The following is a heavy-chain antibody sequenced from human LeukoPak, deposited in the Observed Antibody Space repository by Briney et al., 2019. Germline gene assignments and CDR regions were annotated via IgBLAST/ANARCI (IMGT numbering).Heavy chain of an antibody. D-gene: IGHD5-18*01. CDR3: ARLGYSYGLYYFDY. V-gene: IGHV1-58*01. CDR2: IVVGSGNT. J-gene: IGHJ4*02. CDR1: GFTFTSSA. Sequence: SVKVSCKASGFTFTSSAVQWVRQARGQRLEWIGWIVVGSGNTNYAQKFQERVTITRDMSTSTAYMELRSLRSDDTAVYYCARLGYSYGLYYFDYWGQGTLVTVSS.